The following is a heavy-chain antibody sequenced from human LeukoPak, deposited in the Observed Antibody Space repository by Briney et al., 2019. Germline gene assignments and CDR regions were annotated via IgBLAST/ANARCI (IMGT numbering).Heavy chain of an antibody. CDR1: GYSFISYA. D-gene: IGHD2-21*02. V-gene: IGHV1-18*01. Sequence: ASVNVSCKASGYSFISYAISWVRQAPGQGREWMGWISAYNGNTNYAQKLQGRVTMTTDTSTSTIYMEVRSLRSDDTAVYYCAREPAYCGGDCYSDLWGQGTLVTVSS. CDR3: AREPAYCGGDCYSDL. J-gene: IGHJ5*02. CDR2: ISAYNGNT.